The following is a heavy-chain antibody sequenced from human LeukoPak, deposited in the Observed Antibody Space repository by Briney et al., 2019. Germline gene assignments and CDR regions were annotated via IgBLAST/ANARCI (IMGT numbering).Heavy chain of an antibody. Sequence: GGSLRLSCAASGFTFDDYAMHWVRQAPGKGQEWVSGISWNSGSIGYADSVKGRFTISRDNAKNSLYLQMNSLRVEDTALYYCAKGDTYYYGSGSTDYWGQGTLVTVSS. CDR3: AKGDTYYYGSGSTDY. CDR2: ISWNSGSI. CDR1: GFTFDDYA. V-gene: IGHV3-9*01. J-gene: IGHJ4*02. D-gene: IGHD3-10*01.